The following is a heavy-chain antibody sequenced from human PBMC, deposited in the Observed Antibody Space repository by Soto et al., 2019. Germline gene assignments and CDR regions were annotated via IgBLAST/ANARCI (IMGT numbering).Heavy chain of an antibody. CDR2: IYYSGST. D-gene: IGHD4-4*01. CDR1: GGSISSYY. CDR3: ARSGGYSNYPYYMDV. V-gene: IGHV4-59*08. Sequence: PSETLSLTCTVSGGSISSYYWSWIRQPPGKGLEWIGYIYYSGSTNYNPSLKSRVTISVDTSKNQFSLKLSSVTAADTAVYYCARSGGYSNYPYYMDVWGKGTTVTVSS. J-gene: IGHJ6*03.